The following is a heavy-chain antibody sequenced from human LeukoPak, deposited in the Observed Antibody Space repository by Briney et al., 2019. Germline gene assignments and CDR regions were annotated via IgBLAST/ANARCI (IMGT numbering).Heavy chain of an antibody. J-gene: IGHJ6*02. CDR2: IIPIFGTA. CDR1: GYTFTSYF. D-gene: IGHD6-6*01. V-gene: IGHV1-69*13. CDR3: ARASVAARRSYYGMDV. Sequence: SVKVSCKASGYTFTSYFFQWVRQAPGQGLEWMGGIIPIFGTANYAQKFQGRVTITADESTSTAYMELSSLRSEDTAVYHCARASVAARRSYYGMDVWGQGTTVTVSS.